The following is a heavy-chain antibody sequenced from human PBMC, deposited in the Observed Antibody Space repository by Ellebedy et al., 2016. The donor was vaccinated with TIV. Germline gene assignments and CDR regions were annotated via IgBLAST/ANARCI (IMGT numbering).Heavy chain of an antibody. Sequence: ASVKVSXXASGYTFTSYDIHWVRQAPGQGLEWMGWVNPNSGYTGYAQMFQGRVTMTRNTSINTAYMELRSLRSVDTAVYYCGTPMVGDFSYYYMDVWGKGTTVTVSS. V-gene: IGHV1-8*01. D-gene: IGHD5-18*01. CDR1: GYTFTSYD. J-gene: IGHJ6*03. CDR2: VNPNSGYT. CDR3: GTPMVGDFSYYYMDV.